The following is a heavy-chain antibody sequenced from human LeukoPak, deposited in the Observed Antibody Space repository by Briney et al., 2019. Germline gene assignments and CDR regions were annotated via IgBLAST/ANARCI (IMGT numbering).Heavy chain of an antibody. CDR2: ISSSAYTI. CDR3: ARQMYSSGCSDF. CDR1: GGSISSYY. D-gene: IGHD6-19*01. J-gene: IGHJ4*02. Sequence: LSLTCAVSGGSISSYYWSWIRQPPGKGLEWISYISSSAYTIYYADSVKGRFTIFRDNAENSLYLQMDSLRNEDTAVYYCARQMYSSGCSDFWGQGTPVTVSS. V-gene: IGHV3-11*04.